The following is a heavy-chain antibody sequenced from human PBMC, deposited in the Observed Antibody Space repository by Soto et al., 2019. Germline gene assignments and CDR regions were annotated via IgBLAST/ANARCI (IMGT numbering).Heavy chain of an antibody. D-gene: IGHD6-25*01. CDR2: ISAKHGNT. CDR1: GYSFTSYG. CDR3: TRDMWKRPLVGFQDNWFDP. V-gene: IGHV1-18*01. Sequence: QVLLVQSGAEIKKPGASVQVSCKASGYSFTSYGINWVRQAPGQGLEWMGWISAKHGNTHYAQKLQGRVTMTTDTSTSTAYMELRSLTSDDTAVYYCTRDMWKRPLVGFQDNWFDPWGQGTLVTVSS. J-gene: IGHJ5*01.